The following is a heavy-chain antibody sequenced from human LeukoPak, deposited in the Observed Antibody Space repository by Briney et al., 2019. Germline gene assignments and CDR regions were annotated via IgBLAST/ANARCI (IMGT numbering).Heavy chain of an antibody. Sequence: PSETLSLTCAVYGGSFSGYYWSWIRQPPGKGLEWIGEINHSGSTNYNPSLKSRVTISVDTSKNQFSLKLSSVTAADTAVYYCAGGEGITIFGVVTSASFDYWGQGTLVTVSS. J-gene: IGHJ4*02. D-gene: IGHD3-3*01. V-gene: IGHV4-34*01. CDR1: GGSFSGYY. CDR3: AGGEGITIFGVVTSASFDY. CDR2: INHSGST.